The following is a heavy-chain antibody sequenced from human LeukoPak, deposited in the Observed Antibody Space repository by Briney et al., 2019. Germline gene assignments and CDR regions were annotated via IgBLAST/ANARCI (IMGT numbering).Heavy chain of an antibody. Sequence: SETLSLTCAVYGGSFSGYYWSWIRQPPGKGLEWIGEINHSGSTNYNPSLKSRAAISVDTSKNQFSLKLSSVTAADTAVYYCARGAAAGSSNWFDPWGQGTLVTVSS. J-gene: IGHJ5*02. CDR1: GGSFSGYY. CDR3: ARGAAAGSSNWFDP. D-gene: IGHD6-13*01. CDR2: INHSGST. V-gene: IGHV4-34*01.